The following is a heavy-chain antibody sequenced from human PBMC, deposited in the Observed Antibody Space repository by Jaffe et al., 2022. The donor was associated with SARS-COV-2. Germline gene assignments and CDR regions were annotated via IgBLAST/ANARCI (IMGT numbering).Heavy chain of an antibody. CDR3: ARDRRSLPQYNWFDP. V-gene: IGHV4-31*03. CDR2: IYYSGST. Sequence: QVQLQESGPGLVKPSQTLSLTCTVSGGSISSGGYYWSWIRQHPGKGLEWIGYIYYSGSTYYNPSLKSRVTISVDTSKNQFSLKLSSVTAADTAVYYCARDRRSLPQYNWFDPWGQGTLVTVSS. CDR1: GGSISSGGYY. J-gene: IGHJ5*02.